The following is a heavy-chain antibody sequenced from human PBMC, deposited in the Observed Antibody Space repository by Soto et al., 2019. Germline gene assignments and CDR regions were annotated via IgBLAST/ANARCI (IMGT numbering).Heavy chain of an antibody. CDR3: ARDNQGGSYSYLGGYYYYGMDV. J-gene: IGHJ6*02. CDR2: IYYSGST. D-gene: IGHD1-26*01. V-gene: IGHV4-31*03. Sequence: SETLSLTCTVSGGSISSGGYYWSWIRQHPGKGLEWIGYIYYSGSTYYNPSLKSRVTISVDTSKNQFSLKLSSVTAADTAWYYCARDNQGGSYSYLGGYYYYGMDVWGQGTTVTVSS. CDR1: GGSISSGGYY.